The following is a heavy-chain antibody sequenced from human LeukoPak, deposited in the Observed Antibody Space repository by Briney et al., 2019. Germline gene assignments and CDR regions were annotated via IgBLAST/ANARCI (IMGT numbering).Heavy chain of an antibody. CDR3: ARDRLGGDLTGESLY. CDR1: GYTFTGYY. J-gene: IGHJ4*02. Sequence: ASVKVSCKASGYTFTGYYMHWVRQAPGQGLEWMGWINPNSGGTNYAQKFRGRLTMTTDTSTTTACLELRSLKSDDTAVYYCARDRLGGDLTGESLYWGQGTLVTVSS. CDR2: INPNSGGT. D-gene: IGHD4-17*01. V-gene: IGHV1-2*02.